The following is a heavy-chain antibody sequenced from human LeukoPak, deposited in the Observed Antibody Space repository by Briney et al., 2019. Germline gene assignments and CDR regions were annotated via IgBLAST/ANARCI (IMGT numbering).Heavy chain of an antibody. CDR2: IYYSGTT. CDR3: ARAPRDQDAFDI. CDR1: GCTISSYF. J-gene: IGHJ3*02. D-gene: IGHD2-2*01. Sequence: PETLPLTCTVSGCTISSYFCSWIRQPPGKGLEWIGYIYYSGTTNYNPSLKSRVTISVDTSKNQFSLKLSSVTAADTAVYYCARAPRDQDAFDIWGQGTTVTVPS. V-gene: IGHV4-59*01.